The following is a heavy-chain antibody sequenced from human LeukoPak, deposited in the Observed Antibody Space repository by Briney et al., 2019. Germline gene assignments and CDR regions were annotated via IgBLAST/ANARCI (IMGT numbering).Heavy chain of an antibody. D-gene: IGHD3-22*01. CDR1: GGSISSSTYY. CDR2: TYYSGST. J-gene: IGHJ4*02. CDR3: ARGGDYYDIDY. Sequence: PSETLSLTCTVSGGSISSSTYYWGWIRQPPGKGLEWIGSTYYSGSTYYNPSLKSRVTISVDTSKNQFSLKLSSVTAADTAVYYCARGGDYYDIDYWGQGTLVTVSS. V-gene: IGHV4-39*07.